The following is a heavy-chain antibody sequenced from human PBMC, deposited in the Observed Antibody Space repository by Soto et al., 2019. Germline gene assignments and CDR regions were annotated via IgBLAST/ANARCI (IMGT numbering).Heavy chain of an antibody. CDR2: IKSKTDGGTT. Sequence: GGSLRLSCAASGFTFSNAWMSWVRQAPGKGLEWVGRIKSKTDGGTTDYAAPVKGRFTISRDDSKNTLYLQMNSLKTEDTAVYYCTTETSYYDSSGYYYYYYGMDVWGQGTTVTVSS. CDR1: GFTFSNAW. D-gene: IGHD3-22*01. J-gene: IGHJ6*02. CDR3: TTETSYYDSSGYYYYYYGMDV. V-gene: IGHV3-15*01.